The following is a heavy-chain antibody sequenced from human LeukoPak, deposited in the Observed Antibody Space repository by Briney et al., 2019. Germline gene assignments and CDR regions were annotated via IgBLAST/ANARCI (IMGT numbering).Heavy chain of an antibody. CDR2: ISSSGSTI. CDR3: AKDLSPKWELPRDAFDI. V-gene: IGHV3-11*01. D-gene: IGHD1-26*01. CDR1: GFTFSDYY. Sequence: GGSLRLSCAASGFTFSDYYMSWIRQAPGKGLEWVSYISSSGSTIYYADSVKGRFTISRDNAKNSLYLQMNSLRAEDTAVYYCAKDLSPKWELPRDAFDIWGQGTMVTVSS. J-gene: IGHJ3*02.